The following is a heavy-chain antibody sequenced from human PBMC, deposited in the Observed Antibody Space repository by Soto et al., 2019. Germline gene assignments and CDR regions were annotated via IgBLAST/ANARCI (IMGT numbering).Heavy chain of an antibody. J-gene: IGHJ5*01. V-gene: IGHV3-23*01. CDR1: GFRLRTRA. Sequence: GLLKLFCAAAGFRLRTRAMSLVRQARGKRLGWVASIRPGGDITYYADSVKGRFAVSRDNSNVTLYLQMDSLRVEDTAIYYCKTHEEGAPWAGGFDSWGQGTLVTVSS. CDR2: IRPGGDIT. D-gene: IGHD1-26*01. CDR3: KTHEEGAPWAGGFDS.